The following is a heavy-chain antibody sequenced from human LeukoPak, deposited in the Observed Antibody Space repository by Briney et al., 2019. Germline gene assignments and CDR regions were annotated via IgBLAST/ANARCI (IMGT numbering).Heavy chain of an antibody. CDR2: ISGSGGST. V-gene: IGHV3-23*01. CDR1: GFTFSSYA. J-gene: IGHJ4*02. Sequence: GGSLRLSCAASGFTFSSYAMSWVRQAPEKGLEWVSAISGSGGSTYYADSVKGRFTISRDNSKNTLYLQMNSLRAEDTAVYYCAKGRGPFYDSSGYYYGYFDYWGQGTLVTVSS. CDR3: AKGRGPFYDSSGYYYGYFDY. D-gene: IGHD3-22*01.